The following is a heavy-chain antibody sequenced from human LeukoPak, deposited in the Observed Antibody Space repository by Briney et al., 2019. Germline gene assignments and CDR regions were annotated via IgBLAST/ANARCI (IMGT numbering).Heavy chain of an antibody. V-gene: IGHV3-21*01. J-gene: IGHJ6*04. Sequence: GGSLRLSCAASEFTFSSYSMNWVRQAPGKGLEWVSSISSSSSYIYYADSVKGRFTISRDNAKNSLYLQMNSLRAEDTAVYYCARVSVAAAGTDYYYYYGMDVWGKGTTVTVSS. D-gene: IGHD6-13*01. CDR1: EFTFSSYS. CDR2: ISSSSSYI. CDR3: ARVSVAAAGTDYYYYYGMDV.